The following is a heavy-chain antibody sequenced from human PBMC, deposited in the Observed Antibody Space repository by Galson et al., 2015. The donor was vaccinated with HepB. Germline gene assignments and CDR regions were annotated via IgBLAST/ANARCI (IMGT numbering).Heavy chain of an antibody. CDR2: ISSSGSTI. J-gene: IGHJ4*02. CDR3: AREPYYYDSTGYFDS. CDR1: GFTFSSYD. Sequence: SLRLSCAASGFTFSSYDMNWVRQAPGKGLEWISYISSSGSTIFYADSVKGRFTISRDNAKNSLYLQMNSLRAEDTAVYYCAREPYYYDSTGYFDSWGQGTLITVSS. D-gene: IGHD3-22*01. V-gene: IGHV3-48*03.